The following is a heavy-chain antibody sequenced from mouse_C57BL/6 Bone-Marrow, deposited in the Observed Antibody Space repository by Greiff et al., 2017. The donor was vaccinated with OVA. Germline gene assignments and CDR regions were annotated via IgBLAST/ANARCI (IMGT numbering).Heavy chain of an antibody. CDR3: AIYYSNYYFDY. V-gene: IGHV1-85*01. CDR1: GYTFTSYD. J-gene: IGHJ2*01. CDR2: IYPRDGST. D-gene: IGHD2-5*01. Sequence: VQLQQSGPELVKPGASVKLSCKASGYTFTSYDINRVKQRPGQGLEWIGWIYPRDGSTKYNEKFKGKATLTVDTSSSTAYMELHSLTSEDSAVYFCAIYYSNYYFDYWGQGTTLTVSS.